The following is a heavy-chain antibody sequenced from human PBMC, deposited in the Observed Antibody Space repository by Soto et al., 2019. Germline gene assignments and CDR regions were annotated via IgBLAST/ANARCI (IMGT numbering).Heavy chain of an antibody. D-gene: IGHD3-22*01. CDR3: ARGKGGYYDSSGLDY. CDR1: GGSFSGYY. CDR2: INHSGST. Sequence: SETLSLTCAVYGGSFSGYYWSWIRQPPGKGLEWIGEINHSGSTNYNPSLKSRVTMSVDTSKNQFSLKLSSVTAADTAVYYCARGKGGYYDSSGLDYWGQGTLVTVSS. J-gene: IGHJ4*02. V-gene: IGHV4-34*01.